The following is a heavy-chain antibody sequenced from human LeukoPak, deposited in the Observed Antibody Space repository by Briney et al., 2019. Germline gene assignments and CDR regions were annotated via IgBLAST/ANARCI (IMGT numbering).Heavy chain of an antibody. CDR1: GFTFTTYW. V-gene: IGHV3-23*01. Sequence: GESLRLSCAASGFTFTTYWLGWVRQPPGKGLEWVSNISGSGSGGSGSGGSTYYADSVKGRFTISRDNSKNTLYLQMNSLRAEDTAVYYCAKSGYNRFDYWGQGTLVTVSS. CDR3: AKSGYNRFDY. CDR2: ISGSGSGGSGSGGST. J-gene: IGHJ4*02. D-gene: IGHD5-24*01.